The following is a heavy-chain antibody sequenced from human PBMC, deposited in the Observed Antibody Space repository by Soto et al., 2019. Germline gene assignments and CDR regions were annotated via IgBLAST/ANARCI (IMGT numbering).Heavy chain of an antibody. Sequence: GGSLRLSCAASGFTFSSYAMSWVRQAPGKGLEWVSAISGSGGSTYYADSVKGRFTISRDNSKNTLYLQMNSLRAEDTAVYYCAKDPPEYCSGGRSCNYFDYWGQGTLVTVSS. CDR3: AKDPPEYCSGGRSCNYFDY. CDR2: ISGSGGST. D-gene: IGHD2-15*01. V-gene: IGHV3-23*01. J-gene: IGHJ4*02. CDR1: GFTFSSYA.